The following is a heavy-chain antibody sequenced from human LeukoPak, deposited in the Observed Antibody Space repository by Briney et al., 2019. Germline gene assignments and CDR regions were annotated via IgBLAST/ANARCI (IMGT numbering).Heavy chain of an antibody. Sequence: GGSLRLSCAASGFTFSSYWMSWVRQAPGKGLEWVANIKQDGSEKYYVDSVKGRFTISRDNAKNSLYLQMNSLRAEDTAVYYCARDQDYYDSSGPQPPHAFDIWGQGTMVTVSS. CDR1: GFTFSSYW. CDR2: IKQDGSEK. D-gene: IGHD3-22*01. J-gene: IGHJ3*02. CDR3: ARDQDYYDSSGPQPPHAFDI. V-gene: IGHV3-7*01.